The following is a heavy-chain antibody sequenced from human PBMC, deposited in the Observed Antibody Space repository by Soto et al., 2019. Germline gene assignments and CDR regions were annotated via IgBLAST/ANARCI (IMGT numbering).Heavy chain of an antibody. V-gene: IGHV1-46*02. J-gene: IGHJ4*02. CDR2: INPSGDTT. CDR3: ARDWALDY. CDR1: GYTFNAYS. D-gene: IGHD7-27*01. Sequence: ASVKVSCKAAGYTFNAYSVHWVRQAPGQRLEWMGMINPSGDTTTYAQNFQGRVTMTRDTSTTTVCMELSGLRSEDTAVYYCARDWALDYWGQGTLVTVSS.